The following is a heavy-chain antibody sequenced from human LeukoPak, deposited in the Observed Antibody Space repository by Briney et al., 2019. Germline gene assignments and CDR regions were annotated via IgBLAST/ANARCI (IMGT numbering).Heavy chain of an antibody. CDR1: GLTVTNAW. CDR3: ARGIEGSSSH. V-gene: IGHV3-15*07. D-gene: IGHD6-6*01. CDR2: IASKTDGGAT. J-gene: IGHJ4*02. Sequence: GGSLRLSCSASGLTVTNAWMNWVRQAPGEGLDWVGRIASKTDGGATDYTAPVKGRFTISRDNAKNTLYLQMNSLRAEDTAVYYCARGIEGSSSHWGQGTLVTVSS.